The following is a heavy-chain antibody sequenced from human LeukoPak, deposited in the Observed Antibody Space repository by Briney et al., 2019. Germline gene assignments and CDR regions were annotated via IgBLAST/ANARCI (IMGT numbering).Heavy chain of an antibody. D-gene: IGHD3-10*01. CDR2: VYTSGNT. J-gene: IGHJ4*02. Sequence: SQTLSLTCTVSGASISSGSYYWTWIRQPAGKGLEWIGRVYTSGNTNYNPSLKSRVTISLDTSKNQFSLRLNSVTAADTAVYYCARGAGSYDVYYFDYWGQGTLVTVS. V-gene: IGHV4-61*02. CDR1: GASISSGSYY. CDR3: ARGAGSYDVYYFDY.